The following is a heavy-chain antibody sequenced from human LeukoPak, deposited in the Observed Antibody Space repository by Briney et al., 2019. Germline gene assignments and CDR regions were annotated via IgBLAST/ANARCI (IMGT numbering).Heavy chain of an antibody. CDR3: ARETRYDDSSGPTTLH. J-gene: IGHJ4*02. V-gene: IGHV4-39*01. D-gene: IGHD3-22*01. Sequence: SETLSLTRTVSGGSISSTAYYWGWVRQPPGKGLEWIATVFYNGATQYNPSLKSRATISVDTSRNQFSLRLTSVTAADTAVYFCARETRYDDSSGPTTLHWGEGTLVTVSS. CDR1: GGSISSTAYY. CDR2: VFYNGAT.